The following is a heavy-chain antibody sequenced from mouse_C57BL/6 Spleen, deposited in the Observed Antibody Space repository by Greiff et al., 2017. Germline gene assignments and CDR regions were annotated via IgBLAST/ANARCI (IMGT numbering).Heavy chain of an antibody. CDR1: GYSITSGYY. D-gene: IGHD1-1*01. V-gene: IGHV3-6*01. Sequence: VQLQQSGPGLVKPSQSLSLTCSVTGYSITSGYYWNWIRQFPGNKLEWMGYISYDGSNNYNPSLKNRISITRDTSKNQFFLKLNSVTTEDTATYYCASSNYDDYWGQGTTLTVSS. J-gene: IGHJ2*01. CDR2: ISYDGSN. CDR3: ASSNYDDY.